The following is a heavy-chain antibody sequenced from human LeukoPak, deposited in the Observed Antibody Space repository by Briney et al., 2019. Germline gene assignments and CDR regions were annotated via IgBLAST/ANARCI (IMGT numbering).Heavy chain of an antibody. Sequence: GGSLRLSYAASGFTFTSYAMTWVRQAPGKGLEWVSTITVSGDSTYYADSVKGRFTISRDNSKNTLYLQLNSLRAEDTAVYYCAKDQGYYGSGSYKEYFQHWGQGTLVTVSS. CDR2: ITVSGDST. V-gene: IGHV3-23*01. CDR1: GFTFTSYA. CDR3: AKDQGYYGSGSYKEYFQH. J-gene: IGHJ1*01. D-gene: IGHD3-10*01.